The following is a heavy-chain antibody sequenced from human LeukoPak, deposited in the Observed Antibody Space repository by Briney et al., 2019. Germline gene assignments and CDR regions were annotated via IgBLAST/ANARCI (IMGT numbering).Heavy chain of an antibody. Sequence: GGSLRLSCAASGFTFSNYAMHWVRQAPGKGLGFVSAITSNGGSTYYANSVKGRFTISRDNSKNTLYLQMGSLRAEDTAVYYCARGTIFGVYYMDAWGKGTTVTVSS. J-gene: IGHJ6*03. CDR3: ARGTIFGVYYMDA. D-gene: IGHD3-3*01. CDR1: GFTFSNYA. V-gene: IGHV3-64*01. CDR2: ITSNGGST.